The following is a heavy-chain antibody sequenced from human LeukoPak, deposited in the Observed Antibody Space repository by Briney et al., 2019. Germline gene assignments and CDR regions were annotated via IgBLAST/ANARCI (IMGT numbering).Heavy chain of an antibody. CDR3: AREESIAARPYGMDV. CDR2: IYTSGST. J-gene: IGHJ6*02. CDR1: GGSFSGYY. D-gene: IGHD6-6*01. V-gene: IGHV4-4*07. Sequence: SETLSLTCAVYGGSFSGYYWSWIRQPAGKGLEWIGRIYTSGSTNYNPSLKSRVTMSVDTSKNQFSLKLSSVTAADTAVYYCAREESIAARPYGMDVWGQGTTVTVSS.